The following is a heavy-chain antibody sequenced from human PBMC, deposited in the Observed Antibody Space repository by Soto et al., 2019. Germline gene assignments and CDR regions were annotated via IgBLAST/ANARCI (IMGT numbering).Heavy chain of an antibody. CDR1: GFTFSSYA. V-gene: IGHV3-23*01. CDR2: ISGSGGST. D-gene: IGHD5-18*01. J-gene: IGHJ3*02. Sequence: GGSLRLSCAASGFTFSSYAMSWVRQAPGKGLEWVSAISGSGGSTYYADSVKGRFTISRDNSKNTLYLQMNSLRAGDTAVYYCARGGGYSYGTNDAFDIWGQGTMVTVSS. CDR3: ARGGGYSYGTNDAFDI.